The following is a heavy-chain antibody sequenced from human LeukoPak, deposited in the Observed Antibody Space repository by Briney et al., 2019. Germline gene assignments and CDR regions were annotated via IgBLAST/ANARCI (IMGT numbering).Heavy chain of an antibody. CDR3: AREVYSSLGDWFDP. CDR1: VGSISSYY. J-gene: IGHJ5*02. V-gene: IGHV4-59*01. D-gene: IGHD6-13*01. Sequence: SETLSLTCTVSVGSISSYYWSWIRQPPGKGLEWIGYIYYSGSTNYNPSLKSRVTISVDTSKNQFSLKLSSVTAADTAVYYCAREVYSSLGDWFDPWGQGTLVTVSS. CDR2: IYYSGST.